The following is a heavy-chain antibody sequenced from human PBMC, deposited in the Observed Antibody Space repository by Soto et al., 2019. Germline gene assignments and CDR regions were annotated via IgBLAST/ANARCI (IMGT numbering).Heavy chain of an antibody. D-gene: IGHD2-15*01. CDR3: ARAPYCSGGSCYSNWFHP. Sequence: QVQLQQWGAGLLKPSETLSLTCAVYGGSFSGYYWSWIRQPPGKGLEWIGEINHSGSTNYNPSLKSRVTISVDTSKNQFSLKLSSVTAADTVVYYCARAPYCSGGSCYSNWFHPWGQGTLVTVSS. CDR1: GGSFSGYY. J-gene: IGHJ5*02. V-gene: IGHV4-34*01. CDR2: INHSGST.